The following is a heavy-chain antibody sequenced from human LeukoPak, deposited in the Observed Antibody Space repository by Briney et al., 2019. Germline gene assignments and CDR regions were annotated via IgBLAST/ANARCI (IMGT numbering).Heavy chain of an antibody. CDR2: INTDGSDT. CDR3: ARGEQQIGRRAPFDP. D-gene: IGHD6-13*01. CDR1: GFTFSSYA. J-gene: IGHJ5*02. V-gene: IGHV3-74*01. Sequence: PGGSLRLSCAASGFTFSSYAMSWVRQAPGKGLVWVSRINTDGSDTIYADSVKGRFTISRDNAKNTLYLQMNSLRAEDTAVYYCARGEQQIGRRAPFDPWGQGTLVTVSS.